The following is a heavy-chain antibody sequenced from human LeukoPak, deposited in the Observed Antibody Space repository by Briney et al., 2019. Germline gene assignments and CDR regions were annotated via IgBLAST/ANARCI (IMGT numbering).Heavy chain of an antibody. J-gene: IGHJ4*02. V-gene: IGHV4-34*01. CDR1: GGSFSGYY. Sequence: PSETLSLTCAVYGGSFSGYYWSWIRQPPGKGLEWIGEINHSGSTNYNPSLKSRVTISVDTSKNQFSLKLSSVTAADTAVYYCARDFSGSGTDYWGQGTLVTVSS. CDR3: ARDFSGSGTDY. CDR2: INHSGST. D-gene: IGHD1-26*01.